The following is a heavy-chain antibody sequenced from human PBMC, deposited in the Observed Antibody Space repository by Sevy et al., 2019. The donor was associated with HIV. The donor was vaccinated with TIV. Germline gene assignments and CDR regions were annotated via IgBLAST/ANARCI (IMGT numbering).Heavy chain of an antibody. D-gene: IGHD5-12*01. J-gene: IGHJ3*02. CDR2: IYSGGST. Sequence: GGSLRLSCAASGFTVSSNYMSWVRQAPGKGLEWVSVIYSGGSTYYADSVKGRFTISRDNSKNTLYLQMNSLRAEDTAVYYCARVIGARTLLFDIWGQGTMVTVSS. V-gene: IGHV3-66*02. CDR3: ARVIGARTLLFDI. CDR1: GFTVSSNY.